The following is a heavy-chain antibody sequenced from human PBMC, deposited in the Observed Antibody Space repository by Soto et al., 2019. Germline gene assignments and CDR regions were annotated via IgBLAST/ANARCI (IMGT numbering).Heavy chain of an antibody. CDR1: GFTFGDYA. CDR2: IRSKAYGGTT. J-gene: IGHJ5*02. V-gene: IGHV3-49*03. D-gene: IGHD3-22*01. Sequence: GGFLRLSCTASGFTFGDYAMSWFRQAPGKGLEWVGFIRSKAYGGTTVYAASVKGRFTISRDDSKSIAYLQMNSLKTEDTAVYYCTTNYYDTSGYDNWFDPWGQGTLVPVSS. CDR3: TTNYYDTSGYDNWFDP.